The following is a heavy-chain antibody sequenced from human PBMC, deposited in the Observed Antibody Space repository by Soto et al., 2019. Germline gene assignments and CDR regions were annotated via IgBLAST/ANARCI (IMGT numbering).Heavy chain of an antibody. CDR2: ISWDGGST. Sequence: GGSLRLSCAASGFTFDDYTMHWVRQAPGKGLEWVSLISWDGGSTYYADSVKGRFTISRDNSKNSLYLQMNSLRTEDTALYYCAKDMEDDSSGYYYYGMDVWGQGTTVTVSS. V-gene: IGHV3-43*01. CDR3: AKDMEDDSSGYYYYGMDV. CDR1: GFTFDDYT. J-gene: IGHJ6*02. D-gene: IGHD3-22*01.